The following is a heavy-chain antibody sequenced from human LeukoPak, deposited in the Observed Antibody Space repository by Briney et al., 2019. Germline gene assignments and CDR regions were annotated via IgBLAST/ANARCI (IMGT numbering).Heavy chain of an antibody. J-gene: IGHJ3*02. CDR2: INSDGSST. CDR3: AREVGWELPASDI. V-gene: IGHV3-74*01. D-gene: IGHD1-26*01. CDR1: GFTFSSYW. Sequence: GGSLRLSCAASGFTFSSYWMHWVRQAPGKGLVWVSRINSDGSSTSYADSVKGRFTISRDNAKNTLYLQMNSLRAEDTAVYYCAREVGWELPASDIWGQGTMVTVSS.